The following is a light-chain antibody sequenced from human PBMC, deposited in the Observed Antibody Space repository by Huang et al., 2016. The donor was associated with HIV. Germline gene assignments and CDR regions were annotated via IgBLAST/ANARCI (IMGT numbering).Light chain of an antibody. Sequence: DIQMTQSPSTLSASVGDRVTITCRASQSISYWLAWYQQKPGKAPNLLIYKSSSLQSGVPSRFSCSGSGTEFTLPISSLQPDDFASYYCQQYHSYSWTFGQGTKVEIK. J-gene: IGKJ1*01. CDR3: QQYHSYSWT. CDR1: QSISYW. CDR2: KSS. V-gene: IGKV1-5*03.